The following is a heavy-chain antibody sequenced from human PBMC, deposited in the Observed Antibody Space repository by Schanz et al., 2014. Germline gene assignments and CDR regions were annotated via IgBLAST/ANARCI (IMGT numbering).Heavy chain of an antibody. J-gene: IGHJ6*02. CDR1: GYTLSQLS. Sequence: QVQLVQSGAEVKKAGASVKVSCKVSGYTLSQLSIHWVRQAPGKGLEWMGGLDLEDGEIVYAEQLKGRVTMTEDTSTDTAYMELSSLRSQDTAVYYCATAEDASGSYGLPACGVWGQGTTVNVSS. CDR3: ATAEDASGSYGLPACGV. V-gene: IGHV1-24*01. CDR2: LDLEDGEI. D-gene: IGHD3-10*01.